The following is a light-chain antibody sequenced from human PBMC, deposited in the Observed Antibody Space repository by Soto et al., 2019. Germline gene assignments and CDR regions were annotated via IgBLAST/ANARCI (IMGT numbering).Light chain of an antibody. CDR1: QSLTNSF. Sequence: ECVLMQSTGTLSLSPVERATLSCRASQSLTNSFIAWYQQRPGQAPRLLIYDTSSRASGIPDRSSGSGSGTDFTLTISRRETEDFAVFYCQQYGTSEIIFGQGTRLDI. CDR2: DTS. CDR3: QQYGTSEII. J-gene: IGKJ5*01. V-gene: IGKV3-20*01.